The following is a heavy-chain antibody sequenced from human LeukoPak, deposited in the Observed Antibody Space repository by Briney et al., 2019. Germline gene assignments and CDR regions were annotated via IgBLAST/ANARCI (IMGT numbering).Heavy chain of an antibody. Sequence: GGSLRLSCAASGFTFSNAWMSWVRQAPGKGLEWVGRIKSKTDGGATHYAAPVKGRFAISRDDSKNTLYLQMNSLKTEDTAVYYCTTEAYYYDSGAIKYFDYWGQGTLVTVSS. CDR1: GFTFSNAW. CDR3: TTEAYYYDSGAIKYFDY. V-gene: IGHV3-15*01. D-gene: IGHD3-22*01. J-gene: IGHJ4*02. CDR2: IKSKTDGGAT.